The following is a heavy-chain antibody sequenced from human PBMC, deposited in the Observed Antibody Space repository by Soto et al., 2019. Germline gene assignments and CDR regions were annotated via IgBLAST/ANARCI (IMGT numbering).Heavy chain of an antibody. CDR3: ARGGSYCSSTSCPEWGDYYGMDV. Sequence: GESLKISCKGSGYSFTSYWIGWVRQMPGKGLEWMGIIYPGDSDTRYSPSFQGQVTISADKSISTAYLQWSSLKASDTAMYYCARGGSYCSSTSCPEWGDYYGMDVWGQGTTVTVSS. V-gene: IGHV5-51*01. CDR2: IYPGDSDT. D-gene: IGHD2-2*01. CDR1: GYSFTSYW. J-gene: IGHJ6*02.